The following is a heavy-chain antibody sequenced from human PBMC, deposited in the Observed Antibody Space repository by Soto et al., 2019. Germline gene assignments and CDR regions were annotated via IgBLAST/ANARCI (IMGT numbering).Heavy chain of an antibody. V-gene: IGHV3-30*18. J-gene: IGHJ6*02. D-gene: IGHD3-16*02. CDR2: ISYDGSNK. CDR1: GFTFSSYG. Sequence: LRLSCAASGFTFSSYGMHWVRQAPGKGLEWVAVISYDGSNKYYADSVKGRFTISRDNSKNTLYLQMNSLRAEDTAVYYCAKDFTYYDYVWGSYRYQGLNYYYGMDVWGQGTTVTVSS. CDR3: AKDFTYYDYVWGSYRYQGLNYYYGMDV.